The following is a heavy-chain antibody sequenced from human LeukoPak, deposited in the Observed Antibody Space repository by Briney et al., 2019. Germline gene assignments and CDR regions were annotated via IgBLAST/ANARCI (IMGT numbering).Heavy chain of an antibody. V-gene: IGHV1-69*06. D-gene: IGHD6-6*01. J-gene: IGHJ5*02. CDR2: IIPIFGTA. CDR3: ARELTPSSSSGENNWFDP. Sequence: SVKVSCKASGGTFSSYAISWVRQAPGQGLEWMGGIIPIFGTANYAQKFQGRVTITADKSTSTAYMELSSLRSEDTAVYYCARELTPSSSSGENNWFDPWGQGTLVTVSS. CDR1: GGTFSSYA.